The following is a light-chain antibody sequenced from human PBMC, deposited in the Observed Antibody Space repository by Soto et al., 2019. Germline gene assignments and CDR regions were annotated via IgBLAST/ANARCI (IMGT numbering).Light chain of an antibody. J-gene: IGLJ3*02. Sequence: QSVLTQPPSVSGAPGQRVTISCAGSASNIGAGYDVHWYQQLPGTAPKLLIYHNNNRPSGVPDRFSGSKSDTSASLSITGLQAEDESDYYCQSYDSSLTAWVFGGGTKLTVL. CDR1: ASNIGAGYD. CDR3: QSYDSSLTAWV. CDR2: HNN. V-gene: IGLV1-40*01.